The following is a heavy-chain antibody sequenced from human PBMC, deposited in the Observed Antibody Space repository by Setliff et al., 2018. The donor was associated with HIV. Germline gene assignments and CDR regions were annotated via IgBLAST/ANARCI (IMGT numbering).Heavy chain of an antibody. J-gene: IGHJ3*02. CDR3: ARGDSSGYHYVRGDAFDI. Sequence: GESLRLSCAASGFTFSSYSMNWVRQAPGKGLEWVSYISSSSSTIYYADSVKGRFTISRDNAKNSLYLQMNSLRAEDTAVYYCARGDSSGYHYVRGDAFDIWGQGTMVTVS. D-gene: IGHD3-22*01. CDR2: ISSSSSTI. CDR1: GFTFSSYS. V-gene: IGHV3-48*01.